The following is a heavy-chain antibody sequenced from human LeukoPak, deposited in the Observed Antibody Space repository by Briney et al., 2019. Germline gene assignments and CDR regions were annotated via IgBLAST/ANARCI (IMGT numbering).Heavy chain of an antibody. CDR2: ISNSGSPI. J-gene: IGHJ4*02. D-gene: IGHD4-11*01. CDR1: GFTFDSYC. Sequence: PGGSLRLSCVVSGFTFDSYCMSWVRQAPGKGLEWISYISNSGSPIYYADSVKGRFTISRDKDKSSLYLQMNSLAADDTAVYYCARGLALGLTVTPKAFDYWGQGTLVTVSS. CDR3: ARGLALGLTVTPKAFDY. V-gene: IGHV3-48*01.